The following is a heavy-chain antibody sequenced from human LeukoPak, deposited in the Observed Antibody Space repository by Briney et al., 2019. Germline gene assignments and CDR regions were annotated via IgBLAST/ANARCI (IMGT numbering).Heavy chain of an antibody. J-gene: IGHJ3*02. Sequence: SETPSLTCTVSGGSVSSGSYYWSWIRQPPGKGLEWIGYIYYSGSTNYNPSLKSRVTISVDTSKNQFSLKLSSVTAADTAVYYCARDQGDAFDIWGQGTMVTVSS. CDR1: GGSVSSGSYY. CDR3: ARDQGDAFDI. V-gene: IGHV4-61*01. CDR2: IYYSGST.